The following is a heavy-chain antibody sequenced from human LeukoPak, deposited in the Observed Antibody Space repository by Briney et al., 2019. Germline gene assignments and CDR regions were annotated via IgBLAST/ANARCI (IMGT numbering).Heavy chain of an antibody. Sequence: SVKVSCKASGGTFSSYAISWVRQAPGQGLEWMGGIIPISGTANYAQKFQGRVTITADESTSTAYMELSSLRSEDTAVYYCARDQGASSGWYDGDYFDYWGQGTLVTVSS. CDR2: IIPISGTA. V-gene: IGHV1-69*13. CDR3: ARDQGASSGWYDGDYFDY. J-gene: IGHJ4*02. D-gene: IGHD6-19*01. CDR1: GGTFSSYA.